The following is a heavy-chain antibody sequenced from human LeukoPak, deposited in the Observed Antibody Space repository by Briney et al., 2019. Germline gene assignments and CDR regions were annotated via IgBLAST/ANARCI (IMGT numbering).Heavy chain of an antibody. V-gene: IGHV1-2*04. J-gene: IGHJ4*02. Sequence: GASVKVSCKASGYTFTGYYMHWVRQAPGQGLEWMGWINPNSGGTNYAQKFQGWVTMTRDTSISTAYMELSRLRSDDTAVYYCARDLMLGGFGECDYWGQGTLVTVSS. CDR3: ARDLMLGGFGECDY. CDR2: INPNSGGT. CDR1: GYTFTGYY. D-gene: IGHD3-10*01.